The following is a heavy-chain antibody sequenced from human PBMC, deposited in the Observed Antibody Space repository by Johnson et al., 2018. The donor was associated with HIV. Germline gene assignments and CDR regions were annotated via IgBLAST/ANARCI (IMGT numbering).Heavy chain of an antibody. D-gene: IGHD3-10*01. Sequence: MMLVESGGGLVQPGRSLRLSCAASGFTFSSNYMSWVRQAPGKGLEWVSVIYSGGSTYYADSVKGRYTISRDNSKNTLYLQMGSLRAEDMAVYYCARDITMVRGAMGAFDIWGQGTLVTVSS. J-gene: IGHJ3*02. CDR3: ARDITMVRGAMGAFDI. CDR2: IYSGGST. CDR1: GFTFSSNY. V-gene: IGHV3-66*01.